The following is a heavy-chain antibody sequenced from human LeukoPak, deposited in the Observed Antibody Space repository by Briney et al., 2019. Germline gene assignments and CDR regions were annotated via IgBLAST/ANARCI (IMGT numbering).Heavy chain of an antibody. J-gene: IGHJ3*02. CDR3: ARGRVREVRAESSDAFDI. CDR1: GYTFTSYY. D-gene: IGHD3-10*01. CDR2: INPSGGST. V-gene: IGHV1-46*01. Sequence: ASVKVSCKASGYTFTSYYMHWVRQAPGQGLEWMGIINPSGGSTSYAQKFRGRVTMTRDTSTSTVYMELSSLRSDDTAVYYCARGRVREVRAESSDAFDIWGQGTMVTVSS.